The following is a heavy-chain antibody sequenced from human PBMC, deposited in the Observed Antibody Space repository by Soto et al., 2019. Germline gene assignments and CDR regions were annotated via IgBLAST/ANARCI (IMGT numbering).Heavy chain of an antibody. CDR1: GFTFSSYW. Sequence: GGSLRLSCAASGFTFSSYWMQWVRQAPEKGLVWVSRINGDGSSTTYADSVKGRFTISRDNAKKTLYLQMNSLRAEDTAVYYCARTIAAAGEGYWGQGTLVTVSS. CDR3: ARTIAAAGEGY. D-gene: IGHD6-13*01. CDR2: INGDGSST. V-gene: IGHV3-74*01. J-gene: IGHJ4*02.